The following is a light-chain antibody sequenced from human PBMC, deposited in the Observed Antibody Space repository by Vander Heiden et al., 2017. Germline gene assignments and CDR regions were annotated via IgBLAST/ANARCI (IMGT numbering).Light chain of an antibody. V-gene: IGLV2-14*03. Sequence: QSALTQPASVSWSPGQSITISCPGPSSDVGAYNYVSWYKQHPGKAPKLMIDDVSNRPSGVPIRFSGSKYGNTASLTISGLQAEDEADYSCSSYTSSRTWVFGGGTKLTVL. CDR1: SSDVGAYNY. CDR2: DVS. J-gene: IGLJ3*02. CDR3: SSYTSSRTWV.